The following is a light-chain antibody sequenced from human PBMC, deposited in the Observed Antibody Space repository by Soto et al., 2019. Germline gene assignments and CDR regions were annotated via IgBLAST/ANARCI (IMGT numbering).Light chain of an antibody. J-gene: IGLJ1*01. V-gene: IGLV2-23*01. CDR1: SSDVGKYNL. CDR2: DGS. Sequence: QSALTQPASVSVSPGQSITISCTGASSDVGKYNLVSWYQQHPGKAPKLVIFDGSKRPSGISNRFSGSKSGNSASLTISGLQTEDEADYYCCSYAGSSNWVFGNRTKVTV. CDR3: CSYAGSSNWV.